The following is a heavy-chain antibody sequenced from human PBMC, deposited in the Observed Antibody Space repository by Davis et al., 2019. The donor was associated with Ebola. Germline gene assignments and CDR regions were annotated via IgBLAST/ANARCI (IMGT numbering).Heavy chain of an antibody. CDR1: GYTFTGYY. CDR2: INPSGGST. V-gene: IGHV1-46*01. CDR3: ARFNPVDIVVVPAAYVGWFDP. D-gene: IGHD2-2*01. Sequence: ASVKVSCKASGYTFTGYYMHWVRQAPGQGLEWMGIINPSGGSTSYAQKFQGRVTMTRDTSTSTVYMEMSSLRSDDTAVYYCARFNPVDIVVVPAAYVGWFDPWGQGTLVTVSS. J-gene: IGHJ5*02.